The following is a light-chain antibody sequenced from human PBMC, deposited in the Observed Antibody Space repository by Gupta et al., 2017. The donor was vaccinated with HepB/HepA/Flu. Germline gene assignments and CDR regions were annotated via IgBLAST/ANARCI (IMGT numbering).Light chain of an antibody. V-gene: IGLV2-23*02. J-gene: IGLJ1*01. CDR2: EVS. CDR3: CSYAGSSTPYV. Sequence: QSALTQAASVSGTPGQSITISCTGTSSDVGSDNLVSWYQHHPGKAPKLMSYEVSKRASGVSYRFSGSKSGNTASLTISGLQAEDEADYYCCSYAGSSTPYVFGTGTKVTGL. CDR1: SSDVGSDNL.